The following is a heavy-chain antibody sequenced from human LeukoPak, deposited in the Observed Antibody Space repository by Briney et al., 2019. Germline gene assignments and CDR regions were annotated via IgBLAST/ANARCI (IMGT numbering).Heavy chain of an antibody. D-gene: IGHD1-26*01. CDR3: ATEKDLLLDS. CDR1: GYSLSELS. Sequence: GASVKVSCKVSGYSLSELSTHGVRQAPGQGLEWMGGFDPGDDETIYAQKFQGRVTMTEDTSTDTAYLELSSLRSEDTAVYFCATEKDLLLDSWGQGTPVTVSS. J-gene: IGHJ5*01. CDR2: FDPGDDET. V-gene: IGHV1-24*01.